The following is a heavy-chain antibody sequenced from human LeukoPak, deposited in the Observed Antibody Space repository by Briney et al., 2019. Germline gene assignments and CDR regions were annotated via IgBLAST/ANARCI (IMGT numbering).Heavy chain of an antibody. CDR2: IYSGGST. CDR1: GFTVSSNY. CDR3: ARDRSGSYWYYFDY. D-gene: IGHD1-26*01. J-gene: IGHJ4*02. Sequence: GGSLRLSCAASGFTVSSNYMSWVRQAPGKGLEWVSVIYSGGSTYYADSVKGRFTISRDNSKNTLYLQMNSLRAEDTAVYYCARDRSGSYWYYFDYWGQGTLVTVSS. V-gene: IGHV3-53*01.